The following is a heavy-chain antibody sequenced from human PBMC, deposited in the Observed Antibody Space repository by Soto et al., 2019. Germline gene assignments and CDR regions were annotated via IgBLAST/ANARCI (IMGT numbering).Heavy chain of an antibody. D-gene: IGHD3-10*01. J-gene: IGHJ4*02. CDR1: GFNLVDYA. CDR2: ISGSGGST. Sequence: LRLSCTASGFNLVDYATTWVRQAPGKGLEWVSTISGSGGSTFYADSVKGRFTISTDTSTNTLYLQMNSLRDEDTAVYYCAKEMNSRWFPLDSWGQGSLVTVSS. CDR3: AKEMNSRWFPLDS. V-gene: IGHV3-23*01.